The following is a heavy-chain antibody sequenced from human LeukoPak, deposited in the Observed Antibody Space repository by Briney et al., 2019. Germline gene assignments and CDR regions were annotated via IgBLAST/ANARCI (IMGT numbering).Heavy chain of an antibody. D-gene: IGHD2-2*01. J-gene: IGHJ4*02. Sequence: ASVKVSCKASGYTFSSNAMNWVRQAPGQGLEWMGWINTNTGNPTYAQGFTGRFVFSLDTSVSTAYLQISSLKAEDTAVYYCARDSRDIVVVPAALFDYWGQGTLVTVSS. CDR2: INTNTGNP. V-gene: IGHV7-4-1*02. CDR1: GYTFSSNA. CDR3: ARDSRDIVVVPAALFDY.